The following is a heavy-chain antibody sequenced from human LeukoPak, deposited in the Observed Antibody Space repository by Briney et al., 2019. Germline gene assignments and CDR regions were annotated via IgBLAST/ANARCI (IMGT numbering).Heavy chain of an antibody. D-gene: IGHD5-12*01. CDR2: INPNSGGT. CDR1: GYTFTGYY. Sequence: GASVKVSCKASGYTFTGYYMHWVRQAPGQGLEWMGWINPNSGGTNYAQKFQGRVTMTRDTSISTAYMELSRLRSDDTAVYYCARDSTAGHSGYDWSGGDYWGQGTLVTVSS. V-gene: IGHV1-2*02. CDR3: ARDSTAGHSGYDWSGGDY. J-gene: IGHJ4*02.